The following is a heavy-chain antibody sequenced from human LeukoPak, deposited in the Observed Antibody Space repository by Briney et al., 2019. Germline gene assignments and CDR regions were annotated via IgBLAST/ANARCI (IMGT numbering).Heavy chain of an antibody. CDR1: GGSFSGYY. D-gene: IGHD3-10*01. V-gene: IGHV4-34*01. CDR2: INHSGST. J-gene: IGHJ4*02. CDR3: ARGRGYFDY. Sequence: SETLSLTCAVYGGSFSGYYWSWIRQPPGKGLEWIGEINHSGSTNYNPSLKSRVTISVDTSKNQFSLKLSSVTAADAAVYYCARGRGYFDYWGQGTLVTVSS.